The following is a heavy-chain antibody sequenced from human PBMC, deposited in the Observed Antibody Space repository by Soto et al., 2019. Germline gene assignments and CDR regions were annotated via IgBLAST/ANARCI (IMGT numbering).Heavy chain of an antibody. Sequence: QVQLVESGGGVVQPGRSLRLSCAASGFTFSSYGMHWVRQAPGKGLEWVAVISYDGSNKYYADSVKGRFTISRDNSKNTLYLQMNSLRAEDTAVYYCEKEMIVVVIWSLGGRVAFDIWGQGTMVTVSS. D-gene: IGHD3-22*01. CDR3: EKEMIVVVIWSLGGRVAFDI. J-gene: IGHJ3*02. V-gene: IGHV3-30*18. CDR2: ISYDGSNK. CDR1: GFTFSSYG.